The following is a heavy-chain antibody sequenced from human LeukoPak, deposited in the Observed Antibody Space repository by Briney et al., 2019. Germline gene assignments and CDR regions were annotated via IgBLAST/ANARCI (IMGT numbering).Heavy chain of an antibody. V-gene: IGHV3-21*01. CDR3: ARDSESYSSGWELYYYYYYGMDV. Sequence: GGSLRLSCAASGFTFSSYSMNWVRQAPGKGPEWVSSISSSSSYIYYADSVKGRFTISRDNAKNSLYLQMNSLRAEDTAVYYCARDSESYSSGWELYYYYYYGMDVWGQGTTVTVSS. D-gene: IGHD6-19*01. CDR1: GFTFSSYS. J-gene: IGHJ6*02. CDR2: ISSSSSYI.